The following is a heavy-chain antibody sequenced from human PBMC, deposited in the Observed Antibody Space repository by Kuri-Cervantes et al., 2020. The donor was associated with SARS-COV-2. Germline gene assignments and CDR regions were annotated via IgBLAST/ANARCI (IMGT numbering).Heavy chain of an antibody. Sequence: LSLTCAASGFTFSSHTMHWVRQAPGKGLEWVALISYDGSNKYYADSVKGRFTVSRDNSKNTLSLQMSSLKAEDTAVYYCAKDCTYYDILTGYDYWGQGTLVTVSS. J-gene: IGHJ4*02. CDR1: GFTFSSHT. CDR2: ISYDGSNK. CDR3: AKDCTYYDILTGYDY. V-gene: IGHV3-30*18. D-gene: IGHD3-9*01.